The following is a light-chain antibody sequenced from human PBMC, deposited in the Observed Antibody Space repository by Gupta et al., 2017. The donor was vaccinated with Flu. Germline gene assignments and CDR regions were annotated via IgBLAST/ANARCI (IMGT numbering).Light chain of an antibody. CDR1: SGHSSYA. CDR2: LNGDGSH. V-gene: IGLV4-69*01. CDR3: QTWGTGIPV. Sequence: QLVLTQSPSAPASLPSSVKPTGTLSSGHSSYAIAWHQHQPETGPRYLMKLNGDGSHSKGDGILAPFSGSSSAAERDLTISSLQSEDEAYYYCQTWGTGIPVFGGGTKLTVL. J-gene: IGLJ3*02.